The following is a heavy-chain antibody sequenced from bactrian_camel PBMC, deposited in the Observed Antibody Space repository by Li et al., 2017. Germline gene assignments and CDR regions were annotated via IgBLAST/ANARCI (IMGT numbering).Heavy chain of an antibody. V-gene: IGHV3-2*01. Sequence: HVQLVESGGSLVGPGGSLRLSCVASGFTESRYDMSWVRQAPGKGLEWVSTIYSDDSKTYYVDSVKGRFTVSKDNAKNSLYLQMSSLKAEDTAMYFCAADRAVRGYSDYVSCTRLIREGQKRGYWGQGTQVTVS. CDR3: AADRAVRGYSDYVSCTRLIREGQKRGY. J-gene: IGHJ6*01. CDR2: IYSDDSKT. D-gene: IGHD4*01. CDR1: GFTESRYD.